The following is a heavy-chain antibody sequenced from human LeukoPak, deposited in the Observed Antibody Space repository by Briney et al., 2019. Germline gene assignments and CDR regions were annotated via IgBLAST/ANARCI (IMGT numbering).Heavy chain of an antibody. CDR2: IYYSGST. V-gene: IGHV4-39*07. CDR3: ARRLRYCSGGSCYRFDY. J-gene: IGHJ4*02. Sequence: SETLSLTCTVSGGSISSSSYYWGWIRQPPGKGLEWIGSIYYSGSTYYNPSLKSRVTISVDTSKNQFSLKLSSVTAADTAVYYCARRLRYCSGGSCYRFDYWGQGTLVTVSS. CDR1: GGSISSSSYY. D-gene: IGHD2-15*01.